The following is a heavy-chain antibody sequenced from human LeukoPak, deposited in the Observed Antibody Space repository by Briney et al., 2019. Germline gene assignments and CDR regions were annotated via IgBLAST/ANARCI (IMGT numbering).Heavy chain of an antibody. Sequence: GGSLRLSCVGSGFTFRSHAMSWVRQAPETGLEFVSGIYENGGTTYYADSVKGRFTISRDNAKNSLYLQMNSLRAEDTAVYYCARGSSGYYFDYWGQGTLVTVSS. D-gene: IGHD3-22*01. CDR2: IYENGGTT. CDR1: GFTFRSHA. CDR3: ARGSSGYYFDY. J-gene: IGHJ4*02. V-gene: IGHV3-23*01.